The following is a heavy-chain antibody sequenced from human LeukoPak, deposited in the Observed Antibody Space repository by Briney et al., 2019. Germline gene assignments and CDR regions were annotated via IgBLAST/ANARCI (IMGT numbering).Heavy chain of an antibody. CDR3: ARGSSSWNWFDP. J-gene: IGHJ5*02. CDR2: IYTSGST. Sequence: TASETLSLTCTVSGGSISSYYWSWIRQPPGKGLEWIGYIYTSGSTNYNPSLKSRVTISVDTSKNQFSLKLSSVTAADTAVYYCARGSSSWNWFDPWGQGTLVTVSS. D-gene: IGHD6-13*01. CDR1: GGSISSYY. V-gene: IGHV4-4*08.